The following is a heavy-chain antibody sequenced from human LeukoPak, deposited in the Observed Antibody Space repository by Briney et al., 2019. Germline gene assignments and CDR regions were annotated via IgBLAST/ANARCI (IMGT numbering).Heavy chain of an antibody. V-gene: IGHV4-59*08. J-gene: IGHJ6*02. Sequence: SETLSLTCTVSGGSISSYYWSWIRQPPGKGLEGIGYIYYSGSTNYNPSLKSRVTISVDTSKNQFSLKLSSVTAADTAVYYCARLVRAAAANYYYYCGMDVWGQGTTVTVSS. CDR2: IYYSGST. D-gene: IGHD6-13*01. CDR3: ARLVRAAAANYYYYCGMDV. CDR1: GGSISSYY.